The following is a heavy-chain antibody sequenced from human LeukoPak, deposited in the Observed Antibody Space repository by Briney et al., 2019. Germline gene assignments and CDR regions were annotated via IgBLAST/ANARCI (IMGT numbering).Heavy chain of an antibody. CDR2: INPNSGGT. V-gene: IGHV1-2*06. D-gene: IGHD2-8*01. CDR1: GYTFTGYY. J-gene: IGHJ4*02. Sequence: ASVKVSCKASGYTFTGYYTHWVRQAPGQGLEWMGRINPNSGGTNYAQKFQGRVTMTRDTSISTAYMELSRLRSDDTAVYYCARDCTNGVCYYDYWGQGTLVTVSS. CDR3: ARDCTNGVCYYDY.